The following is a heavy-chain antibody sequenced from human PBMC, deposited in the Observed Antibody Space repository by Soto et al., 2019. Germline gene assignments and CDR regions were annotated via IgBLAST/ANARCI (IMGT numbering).Heavy chain of an antibody. D-gene: IGHD5-12*01. V-gene: IGHV1-69*02. Sequence: ASVKVSCKASGGTFSSYTISWVRQAPGQGLEWMGRIIPILGIANYAQKFQGRVTITADKSTSTAYMELSSLRSEDTAVYYCARGGYSGYAPRLSLWYYGMDVWGQGTXVTVSS. CDR2: IIPILGIA. CDR1: GGTFSSYT. J-gene: IGHJ6*02. CDR3: ARGGYSGYAPRLSLWYYGMDV.